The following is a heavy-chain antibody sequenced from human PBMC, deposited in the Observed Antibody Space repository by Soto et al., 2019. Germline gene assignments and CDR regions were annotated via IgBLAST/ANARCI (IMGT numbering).Heavy chain of an antibody. D-gene: IGHD2-2*02. CDR3: ARYCSSTSCYTPYYYGMDV. Sequence: ASVKVSFKASGGTFSSYAISWVRQAPGRGLEWMGGIIPIFGTANYAQKFQGRVTITADESTSTAYMELSSLRSEDTAVYYCARYCSSTSCYTPYYYGMDVWGQGTTVTVSS. V-gene: IGHV1-69*13. CDR2: IIPIFGTA. J-gene: IGHJ6*02. CDR1: GGTFSSYA.